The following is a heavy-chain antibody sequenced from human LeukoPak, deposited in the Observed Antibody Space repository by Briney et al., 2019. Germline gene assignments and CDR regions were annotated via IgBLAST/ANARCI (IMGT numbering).Heavy chain of an antibody. D-gene: IGHD3/OR15-3a*01. CDR1: GGSISSSDYY. CDR3: ARQTGSGLFILP. CDR2: IYYSGNT. V-gene: IGHV4-39*01. Sequence: PSETLSLTCTVSGGSISSSDYYWAWIRQPPGKGLEWIGSIYYSGNTYYNASLKSQVSTSIDTSKNQFSLRLTSVTAADTAVYYCARQTGSGLFILPGGQGTLVTVSS. J-gene: IGHJ4*02.